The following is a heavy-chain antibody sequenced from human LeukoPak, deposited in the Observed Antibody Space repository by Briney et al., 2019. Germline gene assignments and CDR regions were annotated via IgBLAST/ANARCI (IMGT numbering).Heavy chain of an antibody. CDR2: IYYSGST. Sequence: SETLSLTCTVSGGSISSYYWGWIRQPPGKGLEWIGSIYYSGSTYYNPSLKSRVTMSVDTSKNQFSLKLTSVTAADTAVYYCARGRAFDVWGQGTMVTVSS. V-gene: IGHV4-39*07. CDR1: GGSISSYY. J-gene: IGHJ3*01. CDR3: ARGRAFDV.